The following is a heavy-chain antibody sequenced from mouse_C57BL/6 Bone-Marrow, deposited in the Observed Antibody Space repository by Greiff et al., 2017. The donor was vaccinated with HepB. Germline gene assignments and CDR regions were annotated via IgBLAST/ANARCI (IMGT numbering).Heavy chain of an antibody. CDR2: IYPGSGST. CDR3: ASSTYGRACYWYFDV. V-gene: IGHV1-55*01. J-gene: IGHJ1*03. D-gene: IGHD1-1*01. CDR1: GYTFTSYW. Sequence: QVQLQQPGAELVKPGASVKMSCKASGYTFTSYWITWVKQRPGQGLEWIGDIYPGSGSTNYNEKFKSKATLTVDTSSSTAYMQLSSLTSEDSAVFYCASSTYGRACYWYFDVWGTGTTVTVSS.